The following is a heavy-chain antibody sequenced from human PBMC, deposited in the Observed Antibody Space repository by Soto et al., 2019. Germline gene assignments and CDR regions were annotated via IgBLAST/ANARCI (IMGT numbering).Heavy chain of an antibody. J-gene: IGHJ4*02. Sequence: GGSLRLSCAASGFTFNDYAMSWVRQAPGKGLEWVSTISNSGERTHYADSVKGRFTISRDTSKNTLYLQMNSLTAEDTALYYCAKRAEGNIGPFDYWGQGTLVTVSS. V-gene: IGHV3-23*01. CDR1: GFTFNDYA. CDR3: AKRAEGNIGPFDY. CDR2: ISNSGERT. D-gene: IGHD1-1*01.